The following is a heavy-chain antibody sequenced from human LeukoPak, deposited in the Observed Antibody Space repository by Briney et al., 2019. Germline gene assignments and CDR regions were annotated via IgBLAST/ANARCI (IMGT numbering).Heavy chain of an antibody. V-gene: IGHV3-33*06. CDR2: IWYDGSNK. CDR3: AKDQHYDSSGYNHAFDY. CDR1: GFTFSSYG. Sequence: GRSLRLSCAASGFTFSSYGMHWVRQAPGKGLEWVAVIWYDGSNKYYADSVKGRFTISRDNSKNTLYLQMNSLRAEDTAVYYCAKDQHYDSSGYNHAFDYWGQGTLVTVCS. J-gene: IGHJ4*02. D-gene: IGHD3-22*01.